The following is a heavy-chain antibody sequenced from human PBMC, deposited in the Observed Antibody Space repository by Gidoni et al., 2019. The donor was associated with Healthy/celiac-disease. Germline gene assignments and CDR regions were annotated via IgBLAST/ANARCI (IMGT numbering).Heavy chain of an antibody. J-gene: IGHJ6*02. Sequence: EVQLLESGGGLVQPGGSLRLSCAASGFPFSSYAMSWVRQAPGKGLEWVSAISGSGGSTYYADSVKGRFTISRDNSKNTLYLQMNSLRAEDTAVYYCAKDRGYCSGGSCYKRRYYYYGMDVWGQGTTVTVSS. D-gene: IGHD2-15*01. CDR1: GFPFSSYA. CDR2: ISGSGGST. V-gene: IGHV3-23*01. CDR3: AKDRGYCSGGSCYKRRYYYYGMDV.